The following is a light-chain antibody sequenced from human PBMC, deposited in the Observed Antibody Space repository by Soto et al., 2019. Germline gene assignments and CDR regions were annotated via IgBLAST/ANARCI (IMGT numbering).Light chain of an antibody. CDR3: SSLSGGNIRV. Sequence: QSVLTQPASVSGSPGQSIAISCTGTSSDVGGYNFVSWYQQHPDKATKLIVYEVTHRPSGVSNRFSGSKSGNTASLTISGLQGEDEADYYCSSLSGGNIRVFGTGTKVTVL. J-gene: IGLJ1*01. CDR1: SSDVGGYNF. V-gene: IGLV2-14*01. CDR2: EVT.